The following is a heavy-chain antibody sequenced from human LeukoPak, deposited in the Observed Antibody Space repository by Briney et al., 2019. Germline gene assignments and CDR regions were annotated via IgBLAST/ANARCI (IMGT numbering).Heavy chain of an antibody. D-gene: IGHD6-13*01. CDR1: GFTFSSYA. CDR2: ISGSGGST. CDR3: ATYSSSWYCFDY. J-gene: IGHJ4*02. V-gene: IGHV3-23*01. Sequence: GGSLRLPCAASGFTFSSYAMSWVRQAPGKGLEWVSAISGSGGSTYYADSVKGRFTISRDNSKNTPYLQMNSLRAEDTAVYYCATYSSSWYCFDYWGQGTLVTVSS.